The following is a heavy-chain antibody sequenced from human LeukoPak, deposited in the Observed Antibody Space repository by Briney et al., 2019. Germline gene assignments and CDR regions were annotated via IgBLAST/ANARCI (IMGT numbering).Heavy chain of an antibody. CDR3: ARGRQQWPQT. V-gene: IGHV4-34*01. CDR1: GFTFSSYA. CDR2: INHSGST. Sequence: GSLRLSCAASGFTFSSYAMSWVRQPPGKGLEWIGEINHSGSTNYNPSLKSRVTISVDTSKNQFSLKLSSVTAADTAVYYCARGRQQWPQTWGQGTLVTVSS. J-gene: IGHJ5*02. D-gene: IGHD6-19*01.